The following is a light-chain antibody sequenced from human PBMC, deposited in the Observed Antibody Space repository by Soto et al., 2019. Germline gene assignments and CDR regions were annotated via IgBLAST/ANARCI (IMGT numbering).Light chain of an antibody. V-gene: IGLV3-21*02. Sequence: SYELAQPPSVSVAPGQTARISCGGDNIGDKSVHWYQQRPGQAPVLVLYDDSDRPSGIPDRFSGSNSGNTATLTVSGVEVGDEDDYHCQVWDAASDHWVFGGGTKVTVL. J-gene: IGLJ3*02. CDR2: DDS. CDR1: NIGDKS. CDR3: QVWDAASDHWV.